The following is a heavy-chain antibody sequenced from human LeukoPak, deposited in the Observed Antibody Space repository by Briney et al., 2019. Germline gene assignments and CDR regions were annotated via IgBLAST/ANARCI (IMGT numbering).Heavy chain of an antibody. Sequence: GGSLRLSCAASGFTFTSYEMNWVRQAPGKGLEWVSYISSSGSTIYYADSVKGRFTISRDNAKNSLYLQMNSLRAEDTAVYYCARRYCSSTSCTLDYWGQGTLVTVSS. V-gene: IGHV3-48*03. CDR3: ARRYCSSTSCTLDY. J-gene: IGHJ4*02. D-gene: IGHD2-2*01. CDR1: GFTFTSYE. CDR2: ISSSGSTI.